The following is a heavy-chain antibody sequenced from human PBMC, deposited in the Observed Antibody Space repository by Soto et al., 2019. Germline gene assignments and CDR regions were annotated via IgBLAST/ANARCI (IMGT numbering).Heavy chain of an antibody. Sequence: ASVKVSCKASGYTFTGYYMHWVRQAPGQGLEWMGWINPNSGGTNYAQKFQGWVTMTRDTSISTAYMELSRLRSDDTAVYYCARDKWSVAGSDYYYYYYGMDVWGQGTTVTV. CDR1: GYTFTGYY. J-gene: IGHJ6*02. CDR3: ARDKWSVAGSDYYYYYYGMDV. CDR2: INPNSGGT. V-gene: IGHV1-2*04. D-gene: IGHD6-19*01.